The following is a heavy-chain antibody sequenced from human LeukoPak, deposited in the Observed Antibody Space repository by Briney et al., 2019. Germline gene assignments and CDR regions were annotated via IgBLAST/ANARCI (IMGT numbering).Heavy chain of an antibody. CDR1: GFTFSSYA. V-gene: IGHV3-7*01. D-gene: IGHD6-13*01. J-gene: IGHJ4*02. CDR2: IRQDGSEK. CDR3: ALSRTLDY. Sequence: GGSLRLSCAASGFTFSSYAMSWVRQAPGKGLEWVAKIRQDGSEKYYVDSVKGRFTISRDNAKNSLYLQMYSLRAEDTAVYYCALSRTLDYWGQGTLVTVSS.